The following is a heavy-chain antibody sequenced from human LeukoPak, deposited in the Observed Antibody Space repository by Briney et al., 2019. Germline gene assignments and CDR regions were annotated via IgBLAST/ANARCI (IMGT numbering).Heavy chain of an antibody. Sequence: GGSLRLSCAASGFTFSSYAMSWVRQAPGKGLEWVSSISSSSSYIYYADSVKGRFTISRDNAKNSLYLQMNSLRAEDTAVYYCARGDDILTDNWFDPWGQGTLVTVSS. V-gene: IGHV3-21*01. J-gene: IGHJ5*02. CDR1: GFTFSSYA. CDR2: ISSSSSYI. CDR3: ARGDDILTDNWFDP. D-gene: IGHD3-9*01.